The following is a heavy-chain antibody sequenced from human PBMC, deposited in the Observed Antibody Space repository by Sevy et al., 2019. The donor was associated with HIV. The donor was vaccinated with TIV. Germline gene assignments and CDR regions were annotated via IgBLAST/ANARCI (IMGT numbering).Heavy chain of an antibody. D-gene: IGHD2-15*01. J-gene: IGHJ5*02. V-gene: IGHV1-24*01. Sequence: ASVKVSCKVFGYSLSQLSMHWVRQAPGKGLEWMGSLDPGNGEITYAQTLQGRVTMTEDTSTDTAYMELSSLTSEDTATFYCATVGLGYYSGSSYYQGDWFDPWGQGPLVTVSS. CDR1: GYSLSQLS. CDR3: ATVGLGYYSGSSYYQGDWFDP. CDR2: LDPGNGEI.